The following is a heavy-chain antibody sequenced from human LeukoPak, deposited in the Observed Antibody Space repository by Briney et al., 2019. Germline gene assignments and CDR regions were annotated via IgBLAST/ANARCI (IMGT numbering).Heavy chain of an antibody. J-gene: IGHJ4*02. CDR2: ISSSSSYI. Sequence: GGSLRLSCAASGFTFSSYSMNWVRQAPGKGLEWVSSISSSSSYISYADSLKGRFTISRDNAKNSLYLQMNSLRAEDTAVYYCAKVASDWGGFVDYWGQRTLVTVSS. CDR1: GFTFSSYS. CDR3: AKVASDWGGFVDY. V-gene: IGHV3-21*04. D-gene: IGHD3-10*01.